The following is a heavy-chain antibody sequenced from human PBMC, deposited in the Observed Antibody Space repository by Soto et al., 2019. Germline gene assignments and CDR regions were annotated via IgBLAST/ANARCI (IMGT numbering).Heavy chain of an antibody. CDR3: ARMNRDYARGWFDP. J-gene: IGHJ5*02. CDR1: GYTFTSYD. V-gene: IGHV1-8*01. Sequence: ASVKVSCKASGYTFTSYDINWVRQATGQGLEWMGWMNPNSGNTGYTQKFQGRVTMTRNTSISTAYMELSSLRSEDTAVYYCARMNRDYARGWFDPWGQGTPVTVSS. D-gene: IGHD4-17*01. CDR2: MNPNSGNT.